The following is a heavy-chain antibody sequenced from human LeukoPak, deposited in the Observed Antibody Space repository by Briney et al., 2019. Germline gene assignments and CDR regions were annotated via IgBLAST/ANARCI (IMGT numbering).Heavy chain of an antibody. Sequence: SVRVSCKASGGTFSSYAISWVRQAPGQGLEWMGRIIPILGIANYAQKFQGRVTITADKSTSTAYMELSSLRSEDTAVYYCARASSSSSGYWGQGTLVTVSS. D-gene: IGHD6-6*01. CDR1: GGTFSSYA. CDR2: IIPILGIA. J-gene: IGHJ4*02. CDR3: ARASSSSSGY. V-gene: IGHV1-69*04.